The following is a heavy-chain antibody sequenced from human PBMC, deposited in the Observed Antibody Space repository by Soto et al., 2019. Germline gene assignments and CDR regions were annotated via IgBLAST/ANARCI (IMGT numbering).Heavy chain of an antibody. CDR2: ISSNGGST. D-gene: IGHD3-3*01. CDR1: GFTFSSYA. J-gene: IGHJ6*02. Sequence: EVQLVESGEGLVQPGGSLRLSCAASGFTFSSYAMHWVRQAPGKGLEYVSAISSNGGSTYYADSVKGRFTISRDNSKNTTYLQMGSLRDEDIAVYYCARGGKYDFLIGYEFPYEYGIDFWGQGTTVTVSS. V-gene: IGHV3-64*02. CDR3: ARGGKYDFLIGYEFPYEYGIDF.